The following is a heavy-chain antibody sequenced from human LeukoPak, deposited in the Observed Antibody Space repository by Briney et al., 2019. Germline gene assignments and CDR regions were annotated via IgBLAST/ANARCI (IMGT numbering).Heavy chain of an antibody. Sequence: SVKVSCKASGGTFISYAISWVRQAPGQGLEWMGGIIPIFGTANYAQKFQGRVTITADESTSTAYMELSSLRSEDTAVYYCARDKGSYDSSGYYSGVYWGQGTLVTVSS. CDR2: IIPIFGTA. V-gene: IGHV1-69*13. J-gene: IGHJ4*02. CDR1: GGTFISYA. D-gene: IGHD3-22*01. CDR3: ARDKGSYDSSGYYSGVY.